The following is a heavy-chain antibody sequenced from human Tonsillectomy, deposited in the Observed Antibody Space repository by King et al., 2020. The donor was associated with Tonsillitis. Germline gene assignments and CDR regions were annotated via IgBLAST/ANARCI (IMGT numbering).Heavy chain of an antibody. Sequence: VQLQESGPGLVKPSETLSLTCAVSGYSISSGYYWGWIRQPPGKGLEWIASINYSGTAYYNPSLKSRVTISVDTSKHQFYLKLRSVSAADTAVYYCARSTNDSPYDYWGQGTLVTVSS. CDR3: ARSTNDSPYDY. D-gene: IGHD2-8*01. CDR1: GYSISSGYY. J-gene: IGHJ4*02. V-gene: IGHV4-38-2*01. CDR2: INYSGTA.